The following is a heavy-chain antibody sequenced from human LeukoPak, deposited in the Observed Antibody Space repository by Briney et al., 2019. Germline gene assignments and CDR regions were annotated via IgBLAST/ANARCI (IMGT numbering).Heavy chain of an antibody. D-gene: IGHD3-10*01. CDR2: ISAYNGNT. J-gene: IGHJ2*01. Sequence: ASVKVSCKASGYTFTSYGISWVRQAPGQGLEWMGWISAYNGNTNYAQKLQGRVTMTTDTSTSTAYMELRSLRSDDTAVYYCARDTLLWFGSYWYFDLWGRGTLVTVSS. V-gene: IGHV1-18*01. CDR3: ARDTLLWFGSYWYFDL. CDR1: GYTFTSYG.